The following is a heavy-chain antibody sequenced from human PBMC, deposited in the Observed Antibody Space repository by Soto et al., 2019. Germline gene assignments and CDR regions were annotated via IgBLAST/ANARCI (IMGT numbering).Heavy chain of an antibody. CDR2: IYYSGST. V-gene: IGHV4-30-4*01. CDR3: ASFYDILTGFDY. Sequence: SETLSLTCTVSGGSISSGDYYWSWIHQPPGKGLEWIGYIYYSGSTYYNPSLKSRVTISVDTSKNQFSLKLSSVTAADTAVYYCASFYDILTGFDYWGQGTLVTVSS. CDR1: GGSISSGDYY. D-gene: IGHD3-9*01. J-gene: IGHJ4*02.